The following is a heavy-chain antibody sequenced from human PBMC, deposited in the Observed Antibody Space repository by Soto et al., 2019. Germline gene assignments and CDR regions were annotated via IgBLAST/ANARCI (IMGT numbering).Heavy chain of an antibody. V-gene: IGHV1-18*01. CDR3: ARAAGEDWGYYYYGMDV. D-gene: IGHD3-16*01. J-gene: IGHJ6*02. CDR1: GYTFTSYG. CDR2: ISAYNGNT. Sequence: ASVKVSCKASGYTFTSYGISWVRQAPGQGLEWMGWISAYNGNTNYAQKLQGRVTMTTDTSTSTAYMELRSLRSDDTAVYYCARAAGEDWGYYYYGMDVWGQGTTVTVSS.